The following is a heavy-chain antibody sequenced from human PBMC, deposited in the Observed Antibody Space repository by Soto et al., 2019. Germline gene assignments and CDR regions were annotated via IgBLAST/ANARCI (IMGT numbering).Heavy chain of an antibody. Sequence: SETLSLTCTLSGGSISTYYWSWIRQPPGKGLEWIGYTHYSGRTDYNPSLRSRVSISLDASKNQFSLNLTSVTAADTAVYYCARERPYYGFDYWGQGTLVTVSS. CDR2: THYSGRT. J-gene: IGHJ4*02. CDR1: GGSISTYY. V-gene: IGHV4-59*01. CDR3: ARERPYYGFDY. D-gene: IGHD4-17*01.